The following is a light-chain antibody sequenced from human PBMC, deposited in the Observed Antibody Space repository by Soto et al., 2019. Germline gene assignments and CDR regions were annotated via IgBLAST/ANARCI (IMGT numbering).Light chain of an antibody. Sequence: EILLTQSPGTLSLSPGERATLSCRASQSVSSYLAWYQQIPGQAPRLLIYDASTRATGIPARFSGSGSGTDFTLTISSLEPEDFATYYCQQANSFPWTFGQGTKVDIK. CDR2: DAS. V-gene: IGKV3-11*01. CDR3: QQANSFPWT. J-gene: IGKJ1*01. CDR1: QSVSSY.